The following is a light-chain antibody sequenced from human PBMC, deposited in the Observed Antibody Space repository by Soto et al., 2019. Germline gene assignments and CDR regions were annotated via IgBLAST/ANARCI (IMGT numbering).Light chain of an antibody. J-gene: IGKJ2*01. CDR2: GAS. Sequence: EIVLTQSPGTLSLSPGERATLSCRASQSVSSSYLAWYQQKPGQAPRLLIYGASSWATGIPDWFSGSGSGTDFTLRISRLKPEDCAVYYCQQYSSSPTYTFGQATKLEI. CDR3: QQYSSSPTYT. V-gene: IGKV3-20*01. CDR1: QSVSSSY.